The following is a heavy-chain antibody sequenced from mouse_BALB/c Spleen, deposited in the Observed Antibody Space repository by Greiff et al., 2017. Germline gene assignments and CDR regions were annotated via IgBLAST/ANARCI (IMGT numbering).Heavy chain of an antibody. J-gene: IGHJ3*01. CDR3: TRGDWDLFAY. CDR1: GYTFTSYW. CDR2: IYPGSGST. V-gene: IGHV1S22*01. D-gene: IGHD4-1*01. Sequence: LQQPGSELVRPGASVKLSCKASGYTFTSYWMHWVKQRHGQGLEWIGNIYPGSGSTNYDEKFKSKGTLTVDTSSSTAYMHLSSLTSEDSAVYYCTRGDWDLFAYWGQGTLVTVSA.